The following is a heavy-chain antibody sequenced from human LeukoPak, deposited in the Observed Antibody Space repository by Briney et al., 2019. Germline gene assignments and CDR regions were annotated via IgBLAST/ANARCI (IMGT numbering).Heavy chain of an antibody. J-gene: IGHJ4*02. CDR1: GYTFTSYG. V-gene: IGHV1-18*01. CDR2: ISAYNGNT. Sequence: ASVKVSCKASGYTFTSYGISWVRQAPGQGLEWMGWISAYNGNTNYAQKLQGRVTMTTDTSTSTAYMELRSLRSDDTAVYYCARDRRYFDWLLYYDYWGQGTLVTVSS. D-gene: IGHD3-9*01. CDR3: ARDRRYFDWLLYYDY.